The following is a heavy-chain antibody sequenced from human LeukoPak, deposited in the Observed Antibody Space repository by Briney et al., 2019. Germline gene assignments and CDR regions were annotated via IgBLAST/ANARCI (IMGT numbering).Heavy chain of an antibody. CDR2: IKSKTDGGTT. CDR3: AKSRSGSANWALQIFDN. V-gene: IGHV3-15*01. CDR1: GFTFSNAW. J-gene: IGHJ4*02. D-gene: IGHD1-1*01. Sequence: PGGSLRLSCAASGFTFSNAWMSWVRQAPGKGLEWVGRIKSKTDGGTTDYAAPVKGRFTISRDNSKNSLFVQMNSLRAEDTAVYFCAKSRSGSANWALQIFDNWGQGTLVTVSS.